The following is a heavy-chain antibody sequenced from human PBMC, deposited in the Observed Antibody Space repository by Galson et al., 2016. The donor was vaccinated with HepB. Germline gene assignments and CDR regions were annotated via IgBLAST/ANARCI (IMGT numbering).Heavy chain of an antibody. CDR2: IDPTDSYT. Sequence: QSGAEVKKPGESLRISCKGSGYSFTSYWIIWVRQMPGKGLEWLGRIDPTDSYTNYSPSFQGHVTISVNRSISTAYLQWNGLKASDTAMYFCARLGSQTGLDYCGQGTLLTVSS. CDR3: ARLGSQTGLDY. CDR1: GYSFTSYW. D-gene: IGHD1-1*01. J-gene: IGHJ4*02. V-gene: IGHV5-10-1*01.